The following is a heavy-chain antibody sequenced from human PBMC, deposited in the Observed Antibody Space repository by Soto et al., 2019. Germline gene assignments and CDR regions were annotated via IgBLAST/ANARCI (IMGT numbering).Heavy chain of an antibody. CDR1: GFTFSSYG. CDR2: IWYDGSNK. V-gene: IGHV3-33*01. D-gene: IGHD5-12*01. CDR3: AREWLRFDYYGMDV. Sequence: QVQLVESGGGVVQPGRSLRLSCAASGFTFSSYGMHWVRQAPGKGLEWVAVIWYDGSNKYYADSVKGRFTISRDNSKNTLYLQMNSLRAEDTAVYYCAREWLRFDYYGMDVWGQGTTVIVSS. J-gene: IGHJ6*02.